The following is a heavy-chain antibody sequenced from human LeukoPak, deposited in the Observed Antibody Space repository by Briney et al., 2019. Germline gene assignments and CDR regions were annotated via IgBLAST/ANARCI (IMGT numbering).Heavy chain of an antibody. CDR3: ARDPAYCGGDCYSWNRPFDY. V-gene: IGHV1-69*04. CDR1: GGTFSSYA. J-gene: IGHJ4*02. CDR2: IIPLLGTA. D-gene: IGHD2-21*02. Sequence: GASVKVSCKASGGTFSSYAISWARQAPGQGLEWMGRIIPLLGTANYAQKFQGRVTITADKSTSTAYMELSSLRSEDTAMYYCARDPAYCGGDCYSWNRPFDYWGQGTLVTVSS.